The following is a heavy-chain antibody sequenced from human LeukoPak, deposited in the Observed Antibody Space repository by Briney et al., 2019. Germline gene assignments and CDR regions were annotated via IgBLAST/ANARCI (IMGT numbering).Heavy chain of an antibody. CDR2: ISAYNGNT. CDR1: GGTFSSYA. CDR3: ARDSVSGYDYYYYGMDV. V-gene: IGHV1-18*01. J-gene: IGHJ6*02. Sequence: GASVKVSCKASGGTFSSYAISWVRQAPGQGLEWMGWISAYNGNTNYAQKLQGRVTMTTDTSTSTAYMELRSLRSDDTAVYYCARDSVSGYDYYYYGMDVWGQGTTVTVSS. D-gene: IGHD5-12*01.